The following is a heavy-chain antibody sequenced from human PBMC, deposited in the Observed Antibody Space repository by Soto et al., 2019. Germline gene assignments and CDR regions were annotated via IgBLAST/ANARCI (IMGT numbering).Heavy chain of an antibody. CDR2: IIPIFGTA. V-gene: IGHV1-69*13. J-gene: IGHJ6*02. Sequence: GASVKVSCKASGGTFSSYAISWVRQAPGQGLEWMGGIIPIFGTANYAQKFQGRVTITADESTSTAYMELSSLRYEDTAVYYCASGITGTRVPLLYYYGMDVWGQGTTVTVSS. CDR1: GGTFSSYA. CDR3: ASGITGTRVPLLYYYGMDV. D-gene: IGHD1-20*01.